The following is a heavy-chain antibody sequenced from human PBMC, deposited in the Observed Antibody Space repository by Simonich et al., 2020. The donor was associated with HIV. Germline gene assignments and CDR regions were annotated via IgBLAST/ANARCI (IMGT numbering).Heavy chain of an antibody. Sequence: QVHLQQWGAGLLKPSETLSLTCAVYGGSFSDYYWSWFRQPPGKGLEWIGEINHSGSINFNPSLKCRVTMSVDTSKNQFSLKLSSVTAADTAVYYCARCLLSSTMTTRWFDPWGQGTLVTVSS. V-gene: IGHV4-34*01. J-gene: IGHJ5*02. CDR1: GGSFSDYY. D-gene: IGHD4-17*01. CDR2: INHSGSI. CDR3: ARCLLSSTMTTRWFDP.